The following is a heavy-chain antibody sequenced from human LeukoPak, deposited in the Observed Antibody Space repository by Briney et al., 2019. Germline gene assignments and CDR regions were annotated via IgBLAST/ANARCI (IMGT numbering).Heavy chain of an antibody. V-gene: IGHV3-21*01. Sequence: PGGSLRLSCAASGFTFSSYGMNWVRQAPGKGLEWVSSISSSGSYIYYADSVKGRFTISRDNAKNSLYLQMNSLRAEDTAAYYCARDSITMIEVAYWYFDLWGRGTLVTVSS. CDR1: GFTFSSYG. CDR3: ARDSITMIEVAYWYFDL. J-gene: IGHJ2*01. D-gene: IGHD3-22*01. CDR2: ISSSGSYI.